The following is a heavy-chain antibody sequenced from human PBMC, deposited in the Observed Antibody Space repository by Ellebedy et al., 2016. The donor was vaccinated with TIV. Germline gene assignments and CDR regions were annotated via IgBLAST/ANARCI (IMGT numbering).Heavy chain of an antibody. D-gene: IGHD2-15*01. J-gene: IGHJ4*02. Sequence: PGGSLRLSCVASGFTFSSYAMSWVRQAPGKGLVWVSRIISDGSNTSYVDSVQGRFTIARDSAKNTLYLQMNSLRAEDTAVYYCARGVVGAGNGNEYWGRGTLVTVSS. CDR3: ARGVVGAGNGNEY. CDR1: GFTFSSYA. CDR2: IISDGSNT. V-gene: IGHV3-74*01.